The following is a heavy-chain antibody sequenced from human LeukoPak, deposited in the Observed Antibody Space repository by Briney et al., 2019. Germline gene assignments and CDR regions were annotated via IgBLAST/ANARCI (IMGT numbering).Heavy chain of an antibody. V-gene: IGHV3-21*01. CDR1: GFTFSSYI. Sequence: GGSLRLSCAASGFTFSSYILSWVRQAPGKGLEWVSSISGSSNYIYYADSVKGRFTISRDNAKNSLYLQMNSLRAEDTAVYYCARDLSRYCGGDCEMAYWGQGTLVTVSS. CDR2: ISGSSNYI. J-gene: IGHJ4*02. D-gene: IGHD2-21*02. CDR3: ARDLSRYCGGDCEMAY.